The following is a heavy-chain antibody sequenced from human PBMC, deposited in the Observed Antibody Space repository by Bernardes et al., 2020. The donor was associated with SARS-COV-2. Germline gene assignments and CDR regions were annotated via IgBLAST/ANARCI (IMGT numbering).Heavy chain of an antibody. CDR3: ARAQTKYYEILTGYYNPPSSDAFDI. Sequence: SETLSLTCTVSGGSISSYYWSWIRQPPGKGLEWIGYIYYSGSTNYNPSLKSRVTISVDTSKNQFSLKLSSVTAAYTAVYYCARAQTKYYEILTGYYNPPSSDAFDIWGHGTMVTVSS. V-gene: IGHV4-59*01. D-gene: IGHD3-9*01. CDR1: GGSISSYY. CDR2: IYYSGST. J-gene: IGHJ3*02.